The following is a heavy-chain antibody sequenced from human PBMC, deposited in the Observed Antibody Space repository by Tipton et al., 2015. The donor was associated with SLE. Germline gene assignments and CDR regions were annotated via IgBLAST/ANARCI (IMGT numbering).Heavy chain of an antibody. V-gene: IGHV4-59*01. J-gene: IGHJ3*02. CDR2: IYYSGST. D-gene: IGHD1-26*01. CDR1: GGSISSYY. Sequence: LRLSCTVSGGSISSYYWSWIRQPPGKGLEWIGYIYYSGSTNYNPSLKSRVTISVDTSKNQFSLKLSSVTAADTAVYYCARERDYSGSRDAFDIWGQGTMATVSS. CDR3: ARERDYSGSRDAFDI.